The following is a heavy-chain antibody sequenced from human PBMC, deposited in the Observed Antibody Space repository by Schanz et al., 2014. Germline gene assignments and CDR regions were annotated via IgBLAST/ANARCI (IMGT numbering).Heavy chain of an antibody. V-gene: IGHV3-30*19. D-gene: IGHD3-16*02. CDR1: GFTFSSYA. CDR3: ARDNRYYLFDY. J-gene: IGHJ4*02. CDR2: VPFDGSQK. Sequence: QVQLVESGGGVVQPGRSLRLSCVASGFTFSSYALHWVRQAPGKGLEWVAFVPFDGSQKFYADSVKGRFTISRDNSKNTVYLQMNSLRPGDTAVYYCARDNRYYLFDYWGQGALVTVSS.